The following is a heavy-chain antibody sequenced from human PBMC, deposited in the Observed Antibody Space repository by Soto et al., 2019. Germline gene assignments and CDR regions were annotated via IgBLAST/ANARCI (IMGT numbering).Heavy chain of an antibody. CDR3: ARLTGRGLRCGERPRVAIRNWFDP. CDR1: GYSFTSYW. CDR2: IDPSDSYT. Sequence: PGESLKISCKGSGYSFTSYWISWVRQMPGKGLEWMGRIDPSDSYTNYSPSFQGHVTISADKSISTAYLQWSSLKASDTAMYYCARLTGRGLRCGERPRVAIRNWFDPWGEGALVTVSS. J-gene: IGHJ5*02. V-gene: IGHV5-10-1*01. D-gene: IGHD3-16*01.